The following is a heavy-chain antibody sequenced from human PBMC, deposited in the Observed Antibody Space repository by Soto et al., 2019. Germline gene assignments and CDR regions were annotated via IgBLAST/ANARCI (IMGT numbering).Heavy chain of an antibody. CDR1: GGTFSSHS. J-gene: IGHJ6*02. D-gene: IGHD1-1*01. Sequence: GASVKVSCKSSGGTFSSHSINWVRQAPGQGLEWMGGIIPIFGPANFAKKLQGRVTITADESTTTAYMELSTLTSEDTAVYYCATGSFTSTGGRIGYHYNAMDVWGQGTTVTVSS. CDR3: ATGSFTSTGGRIGYHYNAMDV. V-gene: IGHV1-69*13. CDR2: IIPIFGPA.